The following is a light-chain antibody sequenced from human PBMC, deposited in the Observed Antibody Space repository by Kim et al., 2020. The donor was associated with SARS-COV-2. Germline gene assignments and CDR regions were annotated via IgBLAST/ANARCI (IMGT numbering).Light chain of an antibody. V-gene: IGLV2-14*03. CDR1: SGDVGIYNY. J-gene: IGLJ1*01. Sequence: SELTQPASVSGSPGQSITISCTGTSGDVGIYNYVSWYQQHPGKAPRVLIYDVYKRPSGVSDRFSGSKSGNSASLTISGLQAEDEAEYYCSSYTTSSTFVFGTGTKVTVL. CDR3: SSYTTSSTFV. CDR2: DVY.